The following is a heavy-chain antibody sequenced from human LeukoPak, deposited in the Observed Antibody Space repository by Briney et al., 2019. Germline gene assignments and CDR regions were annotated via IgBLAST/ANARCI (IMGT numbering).Heavy chain of an antibody. Sequence: PGGSLRLSCAASGLTVSSNNMIWVRQAPGRGLEWVSVIYRGGSTYYADSVKGRFTISRDSSKNTLDLLVNSLRAEDTAVYHCSAMGPIFWTAYCGQGTLVTVSS. CDR3: SAMGPIFWTAY. V-gene: IGHV3-53*01. CDR1: GLTVSSNN. J-gene: IGHJ4*02. CDR2: IYRGGST. D-gene: IGHD3-9*01.